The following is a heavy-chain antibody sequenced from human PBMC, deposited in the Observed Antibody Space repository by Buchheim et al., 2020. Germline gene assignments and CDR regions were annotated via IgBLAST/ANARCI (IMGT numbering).Heavy chain of an antibody. Sequence: QVQLVESGGGLVKPGGSLRLSCAASGFTFSDYYMSWIRQAPGKGLEWVSYISSSSSYTNYADSVKGRFTISRDNAKNSLYLQMNSLRAEDTAVYYCARSMGVFGVVISLYYYYMDVWGKGTT. CDR2: ISSSSSYT. CDR3: ARSMGVFGVVISLYYYYMDV. CDR1: GFTFSDYY. V-gene: IGHV3-11*05. J-gene: IGHJ6*03. D-gene: IGHD3-3*01.